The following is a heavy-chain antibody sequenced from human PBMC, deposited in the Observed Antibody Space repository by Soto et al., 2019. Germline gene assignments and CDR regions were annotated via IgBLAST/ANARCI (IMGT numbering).Heavy chain of an antibody. CDR1: GASISRSY. CDR2: IYHSWRT. V-gene: IGHV4-59*01. D-gene: IGHD2-15*01. CDR3: PRAQDFGGGRQQPIDS. Sequence: SETLSLTCTVSGASISRSYWPSVRLPPGTGLALIGYIYHSWRTKYNQSLTSRGTRSVDTSENQFSVKLSSVTAADTAVYYCPRAQDFGGGRQQPIDSWGQGTVVTVSS. J-gene: IGHJ4*02.